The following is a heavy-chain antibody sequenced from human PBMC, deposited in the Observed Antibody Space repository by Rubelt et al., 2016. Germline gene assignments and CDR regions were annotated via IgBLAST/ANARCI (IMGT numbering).Heavy chain of an antibody. CDR1: GGTFSSYA. Sequence: QVQLVQSGAEVKKPGSSVKVSCKASGGTFSSYAISWVRQAPGQGLEWMGGLIPIFGTANYAQKFQGRVRITADESTSTAYMELSSLRAEDTAVYYCARGGAAAADGNDAFDIWGQGTMVTVSS. D-gene: IGHD6-13*01. CDR2: LIPIFGTA. CDR3: ARGGAAAADGNDAFDI. V-gene: IGHV1-69*01. J-gene: IGHJ3*02.